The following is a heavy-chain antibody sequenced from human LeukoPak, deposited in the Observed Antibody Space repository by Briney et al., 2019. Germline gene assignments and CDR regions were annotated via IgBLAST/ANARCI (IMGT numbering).Heavy chain of an antibody. CDR3: ARASHAVVVVPAAPLDP. D-gene: IGHD2-2*01. J-gene: IGHJ5*02. CDR2: IIPILGIA. CDR1: GGTSSSYA. Sequence: GASVKVSCKASGGTSSSYAISWVRQAPGQGLEWMGRIIPILGIANYAQKFQGRVTITADKSTSTAYMELSSLRSEDTAVYYCARASHAVVVVPAAPLDPWGQGTLVTVSS. V-gene: IGHV1-69*04.